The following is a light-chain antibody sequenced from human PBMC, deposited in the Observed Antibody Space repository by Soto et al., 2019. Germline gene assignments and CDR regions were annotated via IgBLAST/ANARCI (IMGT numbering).Light chain of an antibody. CDR3: SSYTGSSPVV. Sequence: QSVLTQPASVSGSPGQSITISCTGTSSDVGAYNYVSWYQQYPGKAPRLMIYDVSYRPSGVSIRFSGSKSGNTASLTISGLHTEDEADYYCSSYTGSSPVVFGGGTKLTVL. CDR2: DVS. CDR1: SSDVGAYNY. J-gene: IGLJ2*01. V-gene: IGLV2-14*01.